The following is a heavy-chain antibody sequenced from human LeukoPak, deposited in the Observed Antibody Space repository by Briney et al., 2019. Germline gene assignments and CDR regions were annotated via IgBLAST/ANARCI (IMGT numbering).Heavy chain of an antibody. Sequence: SSETLSLTCTVSGGSISSSSYYWGWIRQPPGKGLEWIGSIYYSGSTYYNPSLKSRVTTSVDTSKNQFSLKLSSVTAADTAVYYCARRGQYYGSGSYSHWGQGTLVTVSS. CDR3: ARRGQYYGSGSYSH. V-gene: IGHV4-39*01. CDR1: GGSISSSSYY. D-gene: IGHD3-10*01. CDR2: IYYSGST. J-gene: IGHJ4*02.